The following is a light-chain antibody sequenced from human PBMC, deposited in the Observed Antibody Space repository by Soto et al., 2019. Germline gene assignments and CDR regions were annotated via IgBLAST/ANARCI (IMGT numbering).Light chain of an antibody. J-gene: IGLJ1*01. CDR2: EVS. V-gene: IGLV2-8*01. CDR3: SSYAAGSNFV. Sequence: QSALTQPPSASGSPGQSVTISCTGTSSDVGGYNYVSWYQQHPGKAPKLMIYEVSKRPSGVPDRFSGSKSDNMASLTVSGLQAEDEADYYCSSYAAGSNFVFGTGTKLTVL. CDR1: SSDVGGYNY.